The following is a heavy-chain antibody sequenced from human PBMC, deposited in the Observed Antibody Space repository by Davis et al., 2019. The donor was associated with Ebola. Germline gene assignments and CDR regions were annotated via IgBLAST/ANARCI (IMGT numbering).Heavy chain of an antibody. J-gene: IGHJ4*02. D-gene: IGHD3-3*01. CDR1: GGTFSSYA. Sequence: SVKVSCKASGGTFSSYAISWVRQAPGQGLEWMGGIIPIFGTANYAQKFQGRVTITADESTSTAYMELRSLRSDDTAVYYCARSTIFGVVNDDYWGQGTLVTVSS. CDR2: IIPIFGTA. V-gene: IGHV1-69*13. CDR3: ARSTIFGVVNDDY.